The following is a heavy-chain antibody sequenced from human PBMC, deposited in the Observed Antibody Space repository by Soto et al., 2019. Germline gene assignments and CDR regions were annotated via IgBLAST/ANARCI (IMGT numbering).Heavy chain of an antibody. CDR3: ARRGVSTVTKYYFDY. CDR2: IYYSGST. V-gene: IGHV4-39*01. CDR1: GGSISSSSYY. J-gene: IGHJ4*02. D-gene: IGHD4-17*01. Sequence: GGSISSSSYYWGWIRQPPGKGLEWIGSIYYSGSTYYNPSLKSRVTISVDTSKNQFSLKLSSVTAADTAVYYCARRGVSTVTKYYFDYWGQGTVITVSS.